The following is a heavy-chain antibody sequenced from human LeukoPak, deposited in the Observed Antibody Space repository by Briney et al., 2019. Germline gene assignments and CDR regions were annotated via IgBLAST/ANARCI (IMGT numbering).Heavy chain of an antibody. Sequence: GRSLRLSCVASGFTFSSSGLHWVRQAPGKGLEWVAFISYDGSKKFFADSMKGRFTISRDNSKNTLYLQFNSLRAEDTAMYYCAKDPRDIVAASPDFYFDYWGQGTPVTVSS. CDR3: AKDPRDIVAASPDFYFDY. V-gene: IGHV3-30*18. D-gene: IGHD5-12*01. J-gene: IGHJ4*02. CDR1: GFTFSSSG. CDR2: ISYDGSKK.